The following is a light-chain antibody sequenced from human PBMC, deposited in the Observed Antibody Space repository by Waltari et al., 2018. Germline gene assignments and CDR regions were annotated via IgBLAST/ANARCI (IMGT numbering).Light chain of an antibody. Sequence: IVMTQSPDSLAVSLGERATINCTSSQSILYNSNDENYLAWYQQKPGQPPKLLINWASTRESGVPDRSSGSGSGTDFTLPISSLQAEDVAVYYGQQYYSRRTFGQGIKVES. CDR1: QSILYNSNDENY. J-gene: IGKJ1*01. CDR3: QQYYSRRT. V-gene: IGKV4-1*01. CDR2: WAS.